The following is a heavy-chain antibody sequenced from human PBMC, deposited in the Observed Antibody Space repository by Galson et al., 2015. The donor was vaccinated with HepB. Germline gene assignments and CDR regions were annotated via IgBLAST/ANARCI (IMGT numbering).Heavy chain of an antibody. V-gene: IGHV3-74*01. CDR1: GFTFGTYW. CDR3: ARDGGHSPMFRMDV. CDR2: INTDGSST. Sequence: SLRLSCAASGFTFGTYWMRWVRQTPGKGLMWVSRINTDGSSTPYADSVKGRFTISRDNSKNTLDLQMNSLRAEDTAVYYCARDGGHSPMFRMDVWGQGTTVTVSS. D-gene: IGHD3-16*01. J-gene: IGHJ6*02.